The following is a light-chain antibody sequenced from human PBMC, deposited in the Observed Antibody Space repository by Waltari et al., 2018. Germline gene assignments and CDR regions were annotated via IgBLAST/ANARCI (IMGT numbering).Light chain of an antibody. V-gene: IGLV1-44*01. CDR1: SSNIGTNS. CDR2: SDN. J-gene: IGLJ2*01. CDR3: AAWDVSLNGLV. Sequence: QSVLTQPPSASGTPGQRVTTSCSGSSSNIGTNSVNWYQHLPGAAPKLLIYSDNQRPSGVPDRFSGSKSGASASLAISGLQSEDEADYYCAAWDVSLNGLVFGGGTKLTVL.